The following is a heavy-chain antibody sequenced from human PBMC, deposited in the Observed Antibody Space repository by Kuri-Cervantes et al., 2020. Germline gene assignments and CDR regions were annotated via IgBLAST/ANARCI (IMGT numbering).Heavy chain of an antibody. J-gene: IGHJ6*02. V-gene: IGHV4-30-4*08. Sequence: YMSWIRQPPGKGLEWIGYIYYSGSTYYNPSLKSRVTISVDTSKNQFSLKLSSVTAADTAVYYCARDRMAHVVPAAISYYYYYGMDVWGQGTTVTVSS. CDR2: IYYSGST. CDR3: ARDRMAHVVPAAISYYYYYGMDV. D-gene: IGHD2-2*01. CDR1: Y.